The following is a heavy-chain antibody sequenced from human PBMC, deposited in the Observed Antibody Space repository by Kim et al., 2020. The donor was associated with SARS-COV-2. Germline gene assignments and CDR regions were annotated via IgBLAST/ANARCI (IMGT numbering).Heavy chain of an antibody. CDR3: TRDDRFDWLGYFDY. V-gene: IGHV3-49*02. J-gene: IGHJ4*02. D-gene: IGHD3-9*01. Sequence: EAVKGKFTIPRDDPKSIAYLQMNSLKTEDTAVYYCTRDDRFDWLGYFDYWGQGTLVTVSS.